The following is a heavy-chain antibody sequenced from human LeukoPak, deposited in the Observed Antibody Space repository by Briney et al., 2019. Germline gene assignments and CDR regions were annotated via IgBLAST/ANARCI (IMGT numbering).Heavy chain of an antibody. CDR2: IYHSGST. V-gene: IGHV4-38-2*02. D-gene: IGHD3-10*01. CDR1: GDSISSGHY. Sequence: SETLSLTCTVSGDSISSGHYWGWIRHPPGKGLEWIGSIYHSGSTYYNPSLKSRVTISVDTSKNQFSLKLSSVTAPDTAMYYLASVGSSSDYYAHNWFDPWGQEILVTVSS. CDR3: ASVGSSSDYYAHNWFDP. J-gene: IGHJ5*02.